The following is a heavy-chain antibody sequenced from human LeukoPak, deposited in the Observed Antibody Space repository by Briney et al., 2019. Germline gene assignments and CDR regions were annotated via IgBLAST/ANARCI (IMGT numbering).Heavy chain of an antibody. J-gene: IGHJ3*02. CDR3: ARVGDGYYDILTGYPSDAFDI. D-gene: IGHD3-9*01. CDR1: GYTFTGYY. CDR2: INPSGGST. V-gene: IGHV1-46*01. Sequence: ASVKVSCKASGYTFTGYYMHWVRQAPGQGLEWMGIINPSGGSTSYAQKFQGRVTMTTDTSTSTAYMELRSLRSDDTAVYYCARVGDGYYDILTGYPSDAFDIWGQGTMVTVSS.